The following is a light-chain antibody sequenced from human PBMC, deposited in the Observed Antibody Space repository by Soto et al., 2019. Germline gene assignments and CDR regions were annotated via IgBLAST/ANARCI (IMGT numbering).Light chain of an antibody. CDR1: SSNIGAGYD. CDR3: QSYDSSLSGSV. Sequence: QSLLTQPPSVSGVPGQRVTISCTGSSSNIGAGYDVHWYQQLPGTAPKLLIYGNSNRPSGVPDRFSGSKSGTSASLAITGLQAEDEADYYCQSYDSSLSGSVFGGGTKLTVL. V-gene: IGLV1-40*01. CDR2: GNS. J-gene: IGLJ2*01.